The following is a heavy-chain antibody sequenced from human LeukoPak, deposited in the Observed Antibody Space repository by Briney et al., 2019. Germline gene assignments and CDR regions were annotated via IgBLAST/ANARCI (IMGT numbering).Heavy chain of an antibody. V-gene: IGHV3-7*01. J-gene: IGHJ4*02. Sequence: PGGSLRLSCAASGFIFSTYTMNWVRQAPGKGLEWVANIKQDGSEKYYVDSVKGRFTISRDNAKNSLYLQMNSLRAEDTAVYYCARDWRFGDPGDYWGQGTLVTVSS. D-gene: IGHD3-10*01. CDR2: IKQDGSEK. CDR1: GFIFSTYT. CDR3: ARDWRFGDPGDY.